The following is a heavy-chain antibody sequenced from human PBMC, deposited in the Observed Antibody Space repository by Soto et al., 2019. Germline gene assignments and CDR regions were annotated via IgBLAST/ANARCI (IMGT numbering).Heavy chain of an antibody. V-gene: IGHV1-3*01. CDR2: INPANVNT. D-gene: IGHD3-22*01. Sequence: VKVACKASGYRLTNYGINWVRQAPRRGRGWMGWINPANVNTKYSQQFQGRVSIDSHTSASTAYRELSSLRSEDTAVYFCARGGYFDSSNYLAYWRLGTLVTVS. CDR3: ARGGYFDSSNYLAY. CDR1: GYRLTNYG. J-gene: IGHJ4*02.